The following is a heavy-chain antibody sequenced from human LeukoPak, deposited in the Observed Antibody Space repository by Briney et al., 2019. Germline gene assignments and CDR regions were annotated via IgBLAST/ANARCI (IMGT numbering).Heavy chain of an antibody. J-gene: IGHJ4*02. CDR1: GFTFSRYE. V-gene: IGHV3-48*03. Sequence: GGSLRLSCAASGFTFSRYEMYWVRQAPGKGLEWVSYISRSGDTIYFADSVKGRFTISRDNAKNSLYLQMSSPRAEDTAVYYCARDYASDYWGQGTLVTVSS. D-gene: IGHD3-10*01. CDR3: ARDYASDY. CDR2: ISRSGDTI.